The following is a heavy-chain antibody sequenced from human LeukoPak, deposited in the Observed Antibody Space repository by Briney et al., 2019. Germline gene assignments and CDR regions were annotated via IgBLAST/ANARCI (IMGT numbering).Heavy chain of an antibody. CDR3: AKDGGVGYCSGGSCYGNWFDP. J-gene: IGHJ5*02. CDR2: ISSSSSYI. D-gene: IGHD2-15*01. V-gene: IGHV3-21*01. CDR1: GFTFSSYS. Sequence: PGGSLRLSCAASGFTFSSYSMNWVRQAPGKGLEWVSSISSSSSYIYYADSVKGRFTISRDNAKNSLYLQMNSLRAEDTAVYYCAKDGGVGYCSGGSCYGNWFDPWGQGTLVTVSS.